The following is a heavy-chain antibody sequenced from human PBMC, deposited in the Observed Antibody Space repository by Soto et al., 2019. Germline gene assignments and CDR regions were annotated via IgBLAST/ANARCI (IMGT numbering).Heavy chain of an antibody. D-gene: IGHD3-10*01. CDR1: GFTFSSYA. Sequence: PGGSLRLSCAASGFTFSSYAMGWVRQAPGKGLEWVSAISGSGGSTYYADSVKGRFTISRDNSKSTLYLQMNSLRAEDTAAYYCARGFYYYGSDWGQGTQVTVSS. CDR2: ISGSGGST. J-gene: IGHJ4*02. CDR3: ARGFYYYGSD. V-gene: IGHV3-23*01.